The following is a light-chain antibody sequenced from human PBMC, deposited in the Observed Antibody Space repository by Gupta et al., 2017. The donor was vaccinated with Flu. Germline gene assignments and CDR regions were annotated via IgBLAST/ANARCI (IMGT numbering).Light chain of an antibody. Sequence: LGEKDNINRKYSQSGLYSSNNKNYLAWEQEKPGQPPKLLNYWASTRESGVPDRFSGRGSGKDFTLTISSLQAEDVAGYYWQQEDSTPFNFCQGTKLEIK. V-gene: IGKV4-1*01. CDR1: QSGLYSSNNKNY. J-gene: IGKJ2*01. CDR3: QQEDSTPFN. CDR2: WAS.